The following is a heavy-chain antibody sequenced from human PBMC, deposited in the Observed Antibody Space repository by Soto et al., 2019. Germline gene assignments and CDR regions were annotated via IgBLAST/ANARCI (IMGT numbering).Heavy chain of an antibody. V-gene: IGHV3-15*01. CDR2: IKSKTDGGTT. Sequence: GVCLRLSCAASGFTFSNAWMIWGRQAPVKGLEWVGRIKSKTDGGTTDYAAPVKGRFTISRDDSKNTLYLQMNSLKTEDTAVYYCTTIDMRPTPQMVYWGQGTLVTVSS. J-gene: IGHJ4*02. D-gene: IGHD2-8*01. CDR3: TTIDMRPTPQMVY. CDR1: GFTFSNAW.